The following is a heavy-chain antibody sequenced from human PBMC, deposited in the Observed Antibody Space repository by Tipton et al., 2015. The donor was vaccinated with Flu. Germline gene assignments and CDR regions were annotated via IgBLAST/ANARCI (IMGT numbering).Heavy chain of an antibody. D-gene: IGHD6-13*01. Sequence: GLVKPSETLSLTCTVSGGSISSYYWSWIRQSPGKGLEWIGYISYSGSTNYNPSLKSRVTISVDTSKNQFSLKLSSVTVADTTVYYCARLSSNWYHQLDNWGQGTLVTVSS. J-gene: IGHJ4*02. CDR3: ARLSSNWYHQLDN. V-gene: IGHV4-59*01. CDR2: ISYSGST. CDR1: GGSISSYY.